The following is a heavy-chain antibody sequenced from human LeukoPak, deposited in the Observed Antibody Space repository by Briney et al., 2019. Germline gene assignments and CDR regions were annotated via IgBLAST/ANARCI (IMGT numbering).Heavy chain of an antibody. Sequence: GGSLRLSCAASGISFSSYGMHWVRQAPGKGLEWVSSIRTSSRYKYYAASVKGRFTISRDKAKNSLYLQMNSLRAEDTAVYYCARRGIAAAGADYWGQGTLFTVSS. CDR3: ARRGIAAAGADY. CDR1: GISFSSYG. V-gene: IGHV3-21*01. J-gene: IGHJ4*02. D-gene: IGHD6-13*01. CDR2: IRTSSRYK.